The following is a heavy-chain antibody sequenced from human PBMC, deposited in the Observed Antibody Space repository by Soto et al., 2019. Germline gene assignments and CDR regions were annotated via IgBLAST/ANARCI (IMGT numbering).Heavy chain of an antibody. CDR1: GFTFSRYW. V-gene: IGHV3-7*01. CDR2: IKQDGTEK. D-gene: IGHD5-18*01. CDR3: ARGDTPMITGMDSFDI. J-gene: IGHJ3*02. Sequence: GSLRLSCAASGFTFSRYWMDWVRQAPGKGLEWVANIKQDGTEKNYVDSVKGRFTISRDNAKNSLYLQMDSLRAEDTAVYFCARGDTPMITGMDSFDIWGQGTLVTVSS.